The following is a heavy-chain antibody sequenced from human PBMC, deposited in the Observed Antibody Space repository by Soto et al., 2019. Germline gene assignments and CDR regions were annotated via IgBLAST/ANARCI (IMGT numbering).Heavy chain of an antibody. CDR3: AKETHYYGSGSDAFDI. J-gene: IGHJ3*02. Sequence: GGSLRLSCAASGFTFSSYAMSWVRQAPGKGLEWVSAISGSGGSTYYADSVKGRFTISRDNSKNTLYLQVNSLRAEDTAVYYCAKETHYYGSGSDAFDIWGQGTMVTVSS. CDR1: GFTFSSYA. CDR2: ISGSGGST. D-gene: IGHD3-10*01. V-gene: IGHV3-23*01.